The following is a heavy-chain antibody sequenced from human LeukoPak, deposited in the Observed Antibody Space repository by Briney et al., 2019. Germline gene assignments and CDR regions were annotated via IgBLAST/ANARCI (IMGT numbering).Heavy chain of an antibody. CDR2: IYYSGST. D-gene: IGHD3-3*01. V-gene: IGHV4-39*01. CDR1: GGSISSSSYY. J-gene: IGHJ4*02. Sequence: PSETLSLTCTVSGGSISSSSYYWGWIRQPPGKGQEWIGSIYYSGSTYYNPSLKSRVTISVDTSKNQFSLKLSSVTAADTAVYYCARRGRHYDFWSGYYKRKGYFDYWGQGTLVTVSS. CDR3: ARRGRHYDFWSGYYKRKGYFDY.